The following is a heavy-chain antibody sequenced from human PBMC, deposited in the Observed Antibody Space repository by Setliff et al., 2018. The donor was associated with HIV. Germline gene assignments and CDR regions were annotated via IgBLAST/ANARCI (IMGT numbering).Heavy chain of an antibody. CDR2: INPSGCGT. D-gene: IGHD1-26*01. J-gene: IGHJ6*03. V-gene: IGHV1-46*01. CDR3: ARDGQYSGSYLPRDYYMDV. Sequence: ASVKVSCKASGYTFTSYIHWVRQAPGQGLECMGMINPSGCGTSYAQKFQGRVTMTRDTSTSTVYMELSSLRSEDTAVYYCARDGQYSGSYLPRDYYMDVWGEGTTVTVSS. CDR1: GYTFTSY.